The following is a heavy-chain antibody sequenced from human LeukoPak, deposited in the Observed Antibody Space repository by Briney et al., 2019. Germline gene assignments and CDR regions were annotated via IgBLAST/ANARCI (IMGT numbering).Heavy chain of an antibody. D-gene: IGHD3-10*01. J-gene: IGHJ4*02. Sequence: GRSLRLPCAASGFTFSSYVMHWVRQAPGKGLEWVAVISSDGSDKYYADSGKGRFTISRDNSKNQLYLQMNSLRAEDTAVYYCAKGVRGVITYYFDYWGQGTLVTVSS. CDR1: GFTFSSYV. V-gene: IGHV3-30*18. CDR3: AKGVRGVITYYFDY. CDR2: ISSDGSDK.